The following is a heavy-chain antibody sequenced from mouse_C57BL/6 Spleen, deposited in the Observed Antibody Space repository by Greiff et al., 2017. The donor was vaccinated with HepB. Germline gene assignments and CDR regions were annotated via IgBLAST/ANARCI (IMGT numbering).Heavy chain of an antibody. D-gene: IGHD3-2*02. CDR3: ARPDSSGYPFDY. Sequence: EVNLVESGGGLVKPGGSLKLSCAASGFTFSSYTMSWVRQTPEKRLEWDATISGGGGNTYYPDSVKGRFTISRDNAKNTLYLQMSSLRSEDTALYYCARPDSSGYPFDYWGQGTTLTVSS. CDR2: ISGGGGNT. V-gene: IGHV5-9*01. CDR1: GFTFSSYT. J-gene: IGHJ2*01.